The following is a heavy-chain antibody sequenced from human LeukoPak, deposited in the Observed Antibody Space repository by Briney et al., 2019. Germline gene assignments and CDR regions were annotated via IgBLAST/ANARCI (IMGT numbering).Heavy chain of an antibody. CDR1: GGSISSSSYN. J-gene: IGHJ4*02. Sequence: SETLSLTCTVSGGSISSSSYNWDWIRQPPGKGLEWIGRISYSGSTYYNPSLKSRVTISVDTSKNQFSLKLSSVTAADTAVYYCARLAPLYFDYWGQGTLVTVSS. CDR2: ISYSGST. CDR3: ARLAPLYFDY. V-gene: IGHV4-39*07.